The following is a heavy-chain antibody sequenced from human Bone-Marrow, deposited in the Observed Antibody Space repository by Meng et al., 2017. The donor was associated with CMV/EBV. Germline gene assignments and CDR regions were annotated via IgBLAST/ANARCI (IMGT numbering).Heavy chain of an antibody. V-gene: IGHV3-30*02. Sequence: GGSLRLSCAGSGFTFSTYNMNWVRQAPGKGLEWVAFIRYDGSNKYYADSVKGRFTISRDNSKNTLYLQMNSLRAEDTAVYYCAKGWSYYFDYWGQGTLVTVSS. CDR1: GFTFSTYN. CDR2: IRYDGSNK. J-gene: IGHJ4*02. CDR3: AKGWSYYFDY. D-gene: IGHD1-26*01.